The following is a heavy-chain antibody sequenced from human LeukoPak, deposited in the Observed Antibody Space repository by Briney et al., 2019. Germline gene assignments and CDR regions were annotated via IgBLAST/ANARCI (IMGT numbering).Heavy chain of an antibody. CDR1: GYTFTSYG. D-gene: IGHD1-20*01. Sequence: ASVKVSCKASGYTFTSYGISWVRQAPGQGLEWMGRINANSGGTNYAQKFQGRVTMTRDTSISTAYMELSRLRSDDTAVYYCARPVLKGYDNCDYWGRGTLVSVSS. CDR2: INANSGGT. J-gene: IGHJ4*02. CDR3: ARPVLKGYDNCDY. V-gene: IGHV1-2*06.